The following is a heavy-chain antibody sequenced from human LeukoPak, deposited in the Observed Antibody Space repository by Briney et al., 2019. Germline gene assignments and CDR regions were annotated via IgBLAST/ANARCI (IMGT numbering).Heavy chain of an antibody. CDR2: INHSGST. V-gene: IGHV4-34*01. D-gene: IGHD3-10*01. Sequence: SETLSLTCAVYGGSFSGYYWSWIRQPPGKGLEWIGEINHSGSTNYNPSLKSRVTISVDTSKNQFSLKLSSVIAADTAVYYCARRYGSGSYNWFDPWGQGTLVTVSS. CDR3: ARRYGSGSYNWFDP. J-gene: IGHJ5*02. CDR1: GGSFSGYY.